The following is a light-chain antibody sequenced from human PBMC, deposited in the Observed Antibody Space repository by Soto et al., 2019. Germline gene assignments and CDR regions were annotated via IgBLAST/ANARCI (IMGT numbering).Light chain of an antibody. J-gene: IGLJ3*02. CDR3: GSYAGLNPWV. CDR1: SSDVGGYNY. CDR2: EVT. Sequence: QSALTQPPSASGSPGQSVTISCTGTSSDVGGYNYVSWYQQHPAKAPKLIIYEVTKRPSGVPDRFSGSKSGDTASLTVSGPQAEDEGDYYCGSYAGLNPWVFGGGTQLTVL. V-gene: IGLV2-8*01.